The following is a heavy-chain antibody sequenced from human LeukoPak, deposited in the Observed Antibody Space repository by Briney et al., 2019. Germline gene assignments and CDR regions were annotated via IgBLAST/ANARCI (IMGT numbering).Heavy chain of an antibody. CDR1: GFAFNTYY. Sequence: PGGSLRLSCAASGFAFNTYYMHWVRQAPGKGLVWVSRIGSDGSSTRHADSVKGRFTISRDSAKNTLYLQMNSLSADDTAVYYCARAIGSGMGSYWFDPWGRGTLVTVSS. CDR2: IGSDGSST. D-gene: IGHD1-1*01. J-gene: IGHJ5*02. V-gene: IGHV3-74*01. CDR3: ARAIGSGMGSYWFDP.